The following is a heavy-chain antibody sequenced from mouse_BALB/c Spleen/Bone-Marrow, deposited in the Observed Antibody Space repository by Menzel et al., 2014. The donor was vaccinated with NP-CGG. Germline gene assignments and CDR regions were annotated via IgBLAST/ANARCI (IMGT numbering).Heavy chain of an antibody. CDR1: GFNIKDTY. CDR2: IDPANGNT. J-gene: IGHJ3*01. D-gene: IGHD1-1*01. V-gene: IGHV14-3*02. CDR3: AVYYYGSSSFAY. Sequence: AQLKQSGAELVKPGASVKLSCTASGFNIKDTYMHWVKQRPEQGLEWIGRIDPANGNTKYDPKFQGKATITADTSSNTAYLQLSSLTSEDTAVYYCAVYYYGSSSFAYWGQGTLVTVSA.